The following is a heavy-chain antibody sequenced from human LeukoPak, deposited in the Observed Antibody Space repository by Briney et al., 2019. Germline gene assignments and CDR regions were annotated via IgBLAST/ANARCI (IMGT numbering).Heavy chain of an antibody. J-gene: IGHJ2*01. CDR2: ISYDGSNK. V-gene: IGHV3-30*14. CDR3: ATARGYNRDFDL. CDR1: GFTFSSYA. D-gene: IGHD5-18*01. Sequence: GGSLRLSCAASGFTFSSYAMHWVRQAPGKGLEWVAVISYDGSNKYYADSVKGRFTISRDNSKNTLCLQMNSLRAEDTAVYYCATARGYNRDFDLWGRGTLVTVSS.